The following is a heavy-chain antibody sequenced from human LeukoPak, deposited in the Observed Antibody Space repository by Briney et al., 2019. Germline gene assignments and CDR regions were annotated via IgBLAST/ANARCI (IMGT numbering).Heavy chain of an antibody. Sequence: SETLSLTCAVYGGSFSGYYWSWLRQPPGRGLEWIGEINHSGSTNYNPSLKSRVTISVDTSKNQFSLKLSSVTAADTAVYYCGRGRITMIHWGQGTLVTVSS. J-gene: IGHJ4*02. D-gene: IGHD3-22*01. CDR3: GRGRITMIH. CDR1: GGSFSGYY. V-gene: IGHV4-34*01. CDR2: INHSGST.